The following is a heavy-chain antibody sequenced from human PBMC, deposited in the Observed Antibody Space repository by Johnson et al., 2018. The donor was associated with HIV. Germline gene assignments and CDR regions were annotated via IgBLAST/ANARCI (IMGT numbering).Heavy chain of an antibody. V-gene: IGHV3-30*02. D-gene: IGHD3-22*01. CDR3: ARGLSSGYSGYAFDI. CDR1: GFTFSSYG. CDR2: IRYDGSNK. J-gene: IGHJ3*02. Sequence: QVQLVESGGGVVQPGGSLRLSCAASGFTFSSYGMHWVHQAPGKGLEWVAFIRYDGSNKYYADSVKGRFTISRDNSKNTLYLQMNSLRAGDTAVYYCARGLSSGYSGYAFDIWGQGTMVTVSS.